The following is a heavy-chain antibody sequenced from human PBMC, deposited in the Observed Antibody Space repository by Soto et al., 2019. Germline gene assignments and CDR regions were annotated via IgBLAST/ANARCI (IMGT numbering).Heavy chain of an antibody. CDR2: IYYSGST. CDR1: GGSIISSSYY. Sequence: SETLSLTCPVSGGSIISSSYYWGWIRQPPGKGLEWIGSIYYSGSTFYNPSLKSRVTISVDTSKNQFSLKLSSVTAADTAVFYCASQASPYYYYGMDVWGQGTTVTVSS. V-gene: IGHV4-39*01. CDR3: ASQASPYYYYGMDV. J-gene: IGHJ6*02.